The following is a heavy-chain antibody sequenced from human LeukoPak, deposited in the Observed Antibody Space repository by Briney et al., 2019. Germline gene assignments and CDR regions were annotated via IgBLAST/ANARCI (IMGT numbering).Heavy chain of an antibody. J-gene: IGHJ4*02. V-gene: IGHV3-11*04. CDR2: IRSSGSTI. CDR1: GGSFSGYY. D-gene: IGHD6-19*01. CDR3: ARGGGVAGLGVDY. Sequence: LSLTCAVYGGSFSGYYWSWIRQPPGKGLEWITYIRSSGSTIYYADSVKGRFTISRDNAKNSLSLQMNSLRAEDTAVYYCARGGGVAGLGVDYWGQGTLVTVSS.